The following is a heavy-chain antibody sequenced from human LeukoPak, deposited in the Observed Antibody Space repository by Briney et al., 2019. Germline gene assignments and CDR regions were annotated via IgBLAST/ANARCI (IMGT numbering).Heavy chain of an antibody. J-gene: IGHJ3*02. CDR3: ARRRSSGVFDAFDI. D-gene: IGHD6-19*01. CDR2: IYPADSDT. CDR1: GYSFSSFW. V-gene: IGHV5-51*01. Sequence: GESLKISCKGSGYSFSSFWIGWVRQMPGKGLEWMGIIYPADSDTRYSPPFQGQVTISADKSISTAYLQWSSLKASDTAIYYCARRRSSGVFDAFDIWGQGTLVTVSS.